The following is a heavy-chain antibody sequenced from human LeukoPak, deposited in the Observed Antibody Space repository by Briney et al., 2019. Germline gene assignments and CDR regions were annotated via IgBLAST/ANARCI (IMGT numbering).Heavy chain of an antibody. CDR1: GGSISSYY. CDR3: ARAWPVYGAYYRFDY. Sequence: SETLSLTCTVSGGSISSYYWSWIRQPPGKGLEWIGYIYYSGSTNYNPSLKSRVTISVDTSKNQFSLKLSSVTAADTAVYYCARAWPVYGAYYRFDYWGQGTLVTVSS. V-gene: IGHV4-59*01. J-gene: IGHJ4*02. CDR2: IYYSGST. D-gene: IGHD4-17*01.